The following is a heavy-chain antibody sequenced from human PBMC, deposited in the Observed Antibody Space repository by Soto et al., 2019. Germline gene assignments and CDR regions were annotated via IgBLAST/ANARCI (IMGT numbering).Heavy chain of an antibody. CDR3: AKDHIQTHKWDYYYYGMDV. V-gene: IGHV3-23*01. Sequence: VQLLESGGGLVQPGGSLRLSCAASGFTFSSYAMSWVRQAPGKGLEWVSAISGSGGSTYYADSVKGRFTISRDNSKNTLYLQMNSLRAEDTAVYYCAKDHIQTHKWDYYYYGMDVWGQGTTVTVSS. CDR1: GFTFSSYA. J-gene: IGHJ6*02. D-gene: IGHD5-18*01. CDR2: ISGSGGST.